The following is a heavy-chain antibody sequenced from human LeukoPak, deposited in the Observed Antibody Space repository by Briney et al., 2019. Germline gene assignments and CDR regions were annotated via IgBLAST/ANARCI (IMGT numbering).Heavy chain of an antibody. CDR3: ASSTGTYYYYYGMDV. CDR1: GGTFSSYT. Sequence: ASVKVSCKVSGGTFSSYTISWVRQAPGQGLEWMGRIIPILGIANYAQKFQGRVTITADKSTSTAYMELSSLRPEDTAVYYCASSTGTYYYYYGMDVWGQGTTVTVSS. V-gene: IGHV1-69*02. J-gene: IGHJ6*02. CDR2: IIPILGIA. D-gene: IGHD1-1*01.